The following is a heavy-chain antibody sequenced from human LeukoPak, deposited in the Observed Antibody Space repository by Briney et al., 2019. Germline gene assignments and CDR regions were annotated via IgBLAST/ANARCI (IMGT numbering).Heavy chain of an antibody. V-gene: IGHV3-11*01. D-gene: IGHD5-12*01. CDR3: ASDIVATSGDF. CDR1: GFSFSDYY. Sequence: GGSLRLSCAASGFSFSDYYMSWIRQAPGKGLEWFAYITSSGDDIYYADSVKGRFTISRDNAKNALFLQMNSLRVEDTATYYCASDIVATSGDFWGQGTLVSVSS. CDR2: ITSSGDDI. J-gene: IGHJ4*02.